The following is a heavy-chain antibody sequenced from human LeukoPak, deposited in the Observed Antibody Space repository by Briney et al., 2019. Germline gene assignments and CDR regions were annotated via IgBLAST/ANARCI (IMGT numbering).Heavy chain of an antibody. Sequence: PSETLSLTCAVYGGSFSGYYWSWIRQPPGKGLEWIGEINHSGSTNYNPSLKSRVTISVDTSKNQFSLKLSSVTAADTAVYYCARLPPRYYYDSSRDRKNWFDPWGQGTLVTVSS. CDR3: ARLPPRYYYDSSRDRKNWFDP. V-gene: IGHV4-34*01. D-gene: IGHD3-22*01. J-gene: IGHJ5*02. CDR2: INHSGST. CDR1: GGSFSGYY.